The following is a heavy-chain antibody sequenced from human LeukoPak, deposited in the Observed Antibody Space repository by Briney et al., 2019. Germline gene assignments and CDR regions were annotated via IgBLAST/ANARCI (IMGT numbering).Heavy chain of an antibody. Sequence: GGSLRLSCAASGFTFSSYSMNWVRQAPGQGLEWVSYISISTTNMYYADSVKGRFTVSRDNAKNSLYLQMNNLRADDTAVYYCARDHDWAFDYWGQGTLVTVSS. D-gene: IGHD3-9*01. J-gene: IGHJ4*02. CDR3: ARDHDWAFDY. CDR2: ISISTTNM. V-gene: IGHV3-48*01. CDR1: GFTFSSYS.